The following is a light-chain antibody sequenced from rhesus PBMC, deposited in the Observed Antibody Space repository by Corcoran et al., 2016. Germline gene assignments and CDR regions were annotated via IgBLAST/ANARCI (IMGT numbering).Light chain of an antibody. V-gene: IGKV1-69*01. CDR3: QQHDYSPFT. CDR2: RAS. CDR1: QGISNW. Sequence: DIQMTQSPSSLSASVGDRVTITCRASQGISNWLAWYQQRPGKAPKLLTYRASNWETGVPSRFRGRGSGTDFTLTISSLQPEDIATYYCQQHDYSPFTFGPGTKLDLK. J-gene: IGKJ3*01.